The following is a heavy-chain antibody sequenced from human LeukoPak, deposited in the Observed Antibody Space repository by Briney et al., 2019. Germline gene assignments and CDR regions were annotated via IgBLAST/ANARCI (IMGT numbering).Heavy chain of an antibody. D-gene: IGHD3-16*01. CDR1: GFTFGDYA. CDR3: TRDHSDDYVWGTYFYYMDV. V-gene: IGHV3-49*04. J-gene: IGHJ6*03. CDR2: IRTKAYGGTT. Sequence: PGGSLRLSCTASGFTFGDYAMSWVRQAPGKGLEWVGFIRTKAYGGTTDYAASVKGRFTISRDDSKSIAYLQMNSLKTEDTAVYYCTRDHSDDYVWGTYFYYMDVWGKGTTVTVSS.